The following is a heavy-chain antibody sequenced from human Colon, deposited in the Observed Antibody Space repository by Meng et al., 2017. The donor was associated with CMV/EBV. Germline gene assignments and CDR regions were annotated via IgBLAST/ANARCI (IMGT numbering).Heavy chain of an antibody. J-gene: IGHJ4*02. Sequence: GESLKISCAASGFAFRTYAMGWVRQVPGKGLEWISSISGSGTTTYYTDSVKGWFTISRDTSKNTLSLQMNGLSAEDTALYYCAKSLFGVGQLVYFDYWGQGTLVTVSS. CDR2: ISGSGTTT. D-gene: IGHD6-6*01. CDR3: AKSLFGVGQLVYFDY. V-gene: IGHV3-23*01. CDR1: GFAFRTYA.